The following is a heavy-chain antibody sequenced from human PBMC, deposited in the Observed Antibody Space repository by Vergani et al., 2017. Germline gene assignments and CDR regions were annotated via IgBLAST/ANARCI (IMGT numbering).Heavy chain of an antibody. CDR3: ARGLIGYSYGFPYYFDY. Sequence: QVQLQESGPGLVKPSETLSLTCTVSGGSVSSGSYYWSWIRQPPGKGLEWIGYIYYSGSTNYNPSLKSRVTISVDTSKNQFSLKLSSVTAADTAVYYCARGLIGYSYGFPYYFDYWGQGTLVTVSS. V-gene: IGHV4-61*01. CDR2: IYYSGST. CDR1: GGSVSSGSYY. J-gene: IGHJ4*02. D-gene: IGHD5-18*01.